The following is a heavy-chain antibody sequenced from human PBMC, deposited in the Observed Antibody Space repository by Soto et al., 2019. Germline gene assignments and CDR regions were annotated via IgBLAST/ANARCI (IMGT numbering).Heavy chain of an antibody. D-gene: IGHD3-3*01. V-gene: IGHV1-69*12. CDR3: ASGARFLEWLSFEQ. J-gene: IGHJ4*02. CDR1: GDTFNRYA. Sequence: QVQLEQSGAEVKTLGSSVKVSCKASGDTFNRYAISWVRQAPGQGLEWMGGIIPIFGTANYAPQFQDRVTITADESTGTAYRERTSLKSEDTAGYFFASGARFLEWLSFEQWGQGTLVTVSS. CDR2: IIPIFGTA.